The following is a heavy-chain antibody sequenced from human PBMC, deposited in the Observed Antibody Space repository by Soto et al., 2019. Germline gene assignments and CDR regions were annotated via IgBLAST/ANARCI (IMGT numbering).Heavy chain of an antibody. J-gene: IGHJ6*01. CDR3: TRVGVYYYYGMDV. CDR2: IKSKTDGGTT. CDR1: GFTFSNAW. D-gene: IGHD3-16*01. Sequence: EVQLVESGGGLVKPGGSLRLSCAASGFTFSNAWMSWVRQAPGKGLEWVGRIKSKTDGGTTDYAAPVKGRFTISRDDSKKKLNVQRKRLKGEDADVYYCTRVGVYYYYGMDVWGQGTTVTVSS. V-gene: IGHV3-15*01.